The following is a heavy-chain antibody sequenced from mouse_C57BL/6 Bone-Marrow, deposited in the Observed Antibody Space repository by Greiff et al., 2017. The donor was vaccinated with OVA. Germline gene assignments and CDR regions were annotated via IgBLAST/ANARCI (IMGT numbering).Heavy chain of an antibody. V-gene: IGHV1-82*01. J-gene: IGHJ2*01. D-gene: IGHD1-1*01. CDR2: IYPGDGDT. Sequence: QVQLQQSGPELVKPGASVKISCKASGYAFSSSWMNWVKQRPGKGLEWIGRIYPGDGDTNYNGKFKGKATLTADKSSSTAYMQLSSLTSEDSAVYFCAREPTEDWGQGTTLTVSS. CDR1: GYAFSSSW. CDR3: AREPTED.